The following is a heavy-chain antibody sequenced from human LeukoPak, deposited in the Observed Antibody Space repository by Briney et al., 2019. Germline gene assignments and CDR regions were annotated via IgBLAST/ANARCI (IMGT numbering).Heavy chain of an antibody. CDR2: ISGSGGST. V-gene: IGHV3-23*01. CDR1: GFTFSSYA. D-gene: IGHD3-10*01. J-gene: IGHJ4*02. Sequence: GGSLRLSCAASGFTFSSYAMSWVRQAPGKGLEWVSAISGSGGSTYYADSVKGRFTISRDNSKNTLYLQMNSRRAEDTAVYYCAEVGSGSCIDYWGQGTLVTVSS. CDR3: AEVGSGSCIDY.